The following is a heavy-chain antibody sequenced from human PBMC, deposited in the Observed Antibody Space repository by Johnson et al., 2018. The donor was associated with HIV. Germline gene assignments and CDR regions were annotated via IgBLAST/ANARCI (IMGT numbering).Heavy chain of an antibody. J-gene: IGHJ3*02. D-gene: IGHD6-6*01. Sequence: QVQLVESGGGLVQPGGSLRLSCAASGFTFSSYAMHWVRQAPGKGLEWVAVISYDGSNKYYADSVKGRFTISRDNSKNTLYLQMNSLRAEDTAVYYRAKDYSPAAYSSSFGAFDIWGQGTMVTVSS. CDR2: ISYDGSNK. V-gene: IGHV3-30-3*01. CDR1: GFTFSSYA. CDR3: AKDYSPAAYSSSFGAFDI.